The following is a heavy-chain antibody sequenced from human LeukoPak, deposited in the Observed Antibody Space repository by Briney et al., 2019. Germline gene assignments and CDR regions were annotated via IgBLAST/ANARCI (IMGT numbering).Heavy chain of an antibody. CDR3: ARVTVKWNDVTWFDP. J-gene: IGHJ5*02. Sequence: PSETLSLTCTVSGGSISSHYWSWIRPPPGKGLEWIGNIHYSGSTNYNPSLKSRVTISVDTSKDQFTLKLNSVTAADTAVYYCARVTVKWNDVTWFDPWGQGILVTVSS. CDR2: IHYSGST. CDR1: GGSISSHY. D-gene: IGHD1-1*01. V-gene: IGHV4-59*11.